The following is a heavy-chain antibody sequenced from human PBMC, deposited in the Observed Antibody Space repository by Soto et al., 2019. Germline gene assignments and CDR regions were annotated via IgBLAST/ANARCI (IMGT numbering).Heavy chain of an antibody. Sequence: QVQLVESGGGVVQPGRSLRLSCAASGFTFSSYAMHWVRQAPGKGLEWVAVISYDGSNKYYADSVKGRFTISRDNSKNTLYLQMNSLRAEDTAVYYCAREGYSSGWYGPRGGYFDLWGRGTLVTVSS. CDR2: ISYDGSNK. D-gene: IGHD6-19*01. J-gene: IGHJ2*01. CDR3: AREGYSSGWYGPRGGYFDL. CDR1: GFTFSSYA. V-gene: IGHV3-30-3*01.